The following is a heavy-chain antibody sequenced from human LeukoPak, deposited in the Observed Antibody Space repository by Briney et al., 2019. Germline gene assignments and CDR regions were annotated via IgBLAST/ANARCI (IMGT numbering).Heavy chain of an antibody. CDR2: INPDGSQK. J-gene: IGHJ4*02. CDR1: GFTFYSDW. D-gene: IGHD2-2*01. V-gene: IGHV3-7*03. Sequence: PEGSLRLSCAASGFTFYSDWMTWVRQAPGKGLEWVANINPDGSQKYYVDSVKGRFTISRDNAKNSLSLQMNSLRAEDTALYYCARHDCTSANCPLDYWGQGTLVAVSS. CDR3: ARHDCTSANCPLDY.